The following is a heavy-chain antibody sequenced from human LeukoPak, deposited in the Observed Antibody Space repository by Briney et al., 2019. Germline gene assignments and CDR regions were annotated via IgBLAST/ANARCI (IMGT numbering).Heavy chain of an antibody. Sequence: GGSLRLSCAASGFTFTNFAMSWIRQAPGKGLEWVSYISSSSSYTNYADSVKGRFTISRDNAKNSLYLQMNSLRAEDTAVYYCARDLTAAENSLDFWGQGTLVTVSS. CDR3: ARDLTAAENSLDF. CDR2: ISSSSSYT. J-gene: IGHJ4*02. D-gene: IGHD6-13*01. V-gene: IGHV3-11*06. CDR1: GFTFTNFA.